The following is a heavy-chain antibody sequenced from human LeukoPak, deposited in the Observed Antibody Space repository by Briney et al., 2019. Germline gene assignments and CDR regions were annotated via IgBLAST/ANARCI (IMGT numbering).Heavy chain of an antibody. CDR3: ASSIYSSGWYRV. CDR1: GYTFTSYG. J-gene: IGHJ4*02. CDR2: ISAYNGNT. V-gene: IGHV1-18*01. Sequence: GSVKVSCKASGYTFTSYGISWVRQAPGQGREWMGWISAYNGNTNYAQKLQGRVTMTTDTSTSTAYMELRRLRSDDTAVYYCASSIYSSGWYRVWGQGTLVTVSS. D-gene: IGHD6-19*01.